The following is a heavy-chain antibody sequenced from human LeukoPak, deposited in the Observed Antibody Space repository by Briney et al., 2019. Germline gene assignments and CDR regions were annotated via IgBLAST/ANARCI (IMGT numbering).Heavy chain of an antibody. J-gene: IGHJ5*02. V-gene: IGHV1-46*01. CDR3: ARGSSSWSLYNWFDP. Sequence: ASVKVSCKASGYTFTSYYMHWVRQAPGQGLEWMGIINPSGGSTSYAQKFQGRVTTTGDTSTSTVYMELSSLRSGDTAEYYCARGSSSWSLYNWFDPWGQGTLVTVSS. CDR2: INPSGGST. CDR1: GYTFTSYY. D-gene: IGHD6-13*01.